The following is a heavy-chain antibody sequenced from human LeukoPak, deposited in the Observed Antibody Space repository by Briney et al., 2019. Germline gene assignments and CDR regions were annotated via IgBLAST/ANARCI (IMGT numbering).Heavy chain of an antibody. CDR3: ARRRFVPRGGFDP. Sequence: ASVKVSCKASGGTFSSYAINWVRQATGQGLEWMGWMNPNSGNTGYAQKFQGRVTITRNTSISTAYMELSSLRSEDTAVYYCARRRFVPRGGFDPWGQGTLVTVSS. CDR2: MNPNSGNT. V-gene: IGHV1-8*03. J-gene: IGHJ5*02. CDR1: GGTFSSYA. D-gene: IGHD3-10*01.